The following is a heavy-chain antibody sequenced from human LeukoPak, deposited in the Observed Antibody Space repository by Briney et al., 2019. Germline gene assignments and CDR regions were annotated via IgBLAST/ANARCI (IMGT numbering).Heavy chain of an antibody. V-gene: IGHV1-69*13. CDR3: ARVKSYYYDRSGSHSAFDI. CDR1: GGTFSSYA. Sequence: SVKVSCKASGGTFSSYAISWVRQAPGQGLEWMGGIIPIFGTANYAQKFQGRVTITADESTSTAYMELSSLRSEDTAVYYCARVKSYYYDRSGSHSAFDIWGQGTMVTVSS. J-gene: IGHJ3*02. D-gene: IGHD3-22*01. CDR2: IIPIFGTA.